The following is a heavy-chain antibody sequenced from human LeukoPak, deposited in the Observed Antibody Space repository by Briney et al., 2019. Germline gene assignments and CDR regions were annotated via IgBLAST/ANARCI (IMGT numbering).Heavy chain of an antibody. CDR2: IYSGGAI. Sequence: PGGSLRLSCVASGFAVGRNYMSWVHQAPGKGLECVSLIYSGGAIRYADSVKGRFTISRDSSKNTLFLQMNDLTVEDTARYYCARRPGNWGQGILVTVSS. CDR1: GFAVGRNY. CDR3: ARRPGN. J-gene: IGHJ4*02. D-gene: IGHD1-14*01. V-gene: IGHV3-53*01.